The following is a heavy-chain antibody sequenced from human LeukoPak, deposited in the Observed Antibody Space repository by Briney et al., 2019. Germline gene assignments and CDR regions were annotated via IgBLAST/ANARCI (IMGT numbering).Heavy chain of an antibody. D-gene: IGHD7-27*01. CDR1: GGSISSYY. CDR2: IYYSGST. CDR3: ARGTGDEVGMPHY. J-gene: IGHJ4*02. Sequence: SETLSLTCTVTGGSISSYYWSWIRQPPGKGLEWIGYIYYSGSTNYNPSLKSRVTMSVDTSKNQFSLKLSSVTAADTAVYYCARGTGDEVGMPHYWGQGTLVTVSS. V-gene: IGHV4-59*12.